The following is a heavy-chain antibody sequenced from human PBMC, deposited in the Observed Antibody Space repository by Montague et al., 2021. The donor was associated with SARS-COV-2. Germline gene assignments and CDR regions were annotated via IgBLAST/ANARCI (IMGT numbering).Heavy chain of an antibody. CDR2: ISAYHGNT. J-gene: IGHJ3*02. CDR3: ARDPIVVVPAAIRDAFDI. V-gene: IGHV1-18*01. Sequence: SVRVSCEASGYTFINYGISWVRQAPGQGLEWMGWISAYHGNTNYAQKLQGRVTMTTDTSTSTAYMELRSLRSDDTAVYYCARDPIVVVPAAIRDAFDIWGQGTMVTVSS. D-gene: IGHD2-2*01. CDR1: GYTFINYG.